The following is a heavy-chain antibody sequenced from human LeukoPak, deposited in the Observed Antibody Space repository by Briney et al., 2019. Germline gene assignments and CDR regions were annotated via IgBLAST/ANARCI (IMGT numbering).Heavy chain of an antibody. CDR2: ISAYNGNT. CDR1: GYTFTSYG. V-gene: IGHV1-18*01. J-gene: IGHJ4*02. Sequence: GASVKVSCKASGYTFTSYGISWVRQAPGQGLEWMGWISAYNGNTNYAQKLQGRVTMTTDTSTSTAYMELRSLRSDDTAVYYCARPLYCSSTSCSHFDYWGQGTLVTVSS. CDR3: ARPLYCSSTSCSHFDY. D-gene: IGHD2-2*01.